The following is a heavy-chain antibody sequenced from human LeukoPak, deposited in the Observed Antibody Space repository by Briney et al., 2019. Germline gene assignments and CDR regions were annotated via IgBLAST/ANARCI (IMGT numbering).Heavy chain of an antibody. CDR1: GGTFSSYA. Sequence: GASVKVSCKASGGTFSSYAISWVRQAPGQGLEWMGRIIPILGIANYAQKFQGRVTITADKSTSTAYMELSSLRSEDTAVYYCARDPVVPAAMIGSLFWGQGTMVTVSS. CDR3: ARDPVVPAAMIGSLF. CDR2: IIPILGIA. D-gene: IGHD2-2*01. V-gene: IGHV1-69*04. J-gene: IGHJ3*01.